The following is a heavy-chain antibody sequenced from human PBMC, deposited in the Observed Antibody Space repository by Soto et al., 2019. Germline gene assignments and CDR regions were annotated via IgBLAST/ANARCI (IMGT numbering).Heavy chain of an antibody. V-gene: IGHV2-5*02. D-gene: IGHD3-3*01. CDR1: GFSLTTSGVG. J-gene: IGHJ4*02. Sequence: QITLNESGPPVVRPTEPLTLTCRFSGFSLTTSGVGVGWIRQSPGKAPEWLALIYWDDDKRYSASLKSRLTITKDTSKNPVVLTVSDLDPTDTATYYCAHRVLRTVFGLVTTTAIYFDFWGQGTPVAVSS. CDR3: AHRVLRTVFGLVTTTAIYFDF. CDR2: IYWDDDK.